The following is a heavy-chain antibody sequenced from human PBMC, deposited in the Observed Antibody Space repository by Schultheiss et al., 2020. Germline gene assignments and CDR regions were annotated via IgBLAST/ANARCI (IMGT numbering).Heavy chain of an antibody. CDR2: IWYDGSNK. CDR3: ARVGSGSDYYYYGMDV. CDR1: GFTFSSYG. J-gene: IGHJ6*02. V-gene: IGHV3-33*01. D-gene: IGHD1-26*01. Sequence: GGSLRLSCAASGFTFSSYGMHWVRQAPGKGLEWVAVIWYDGSNKYYADSVKGRFTISRDNAKNSLYLQMNSLRAEDTAVYYCARVGSGSDYYYYGMDVWGQGTTVTVSS.